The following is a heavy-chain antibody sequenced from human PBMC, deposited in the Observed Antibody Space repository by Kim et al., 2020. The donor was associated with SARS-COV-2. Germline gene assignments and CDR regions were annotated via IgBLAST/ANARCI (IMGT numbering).Heavy chain of an antibody. Sequence: ADSVKGRFTISRDNSKNTLYLQMNSLRAEDTAVYYCAKDPHVVVTAQFDYWGQGTLVTVSS. CDR3: AKDPHVVVTAQFDY. J-gene: IGHJ4*02. V-gene: IGHV3-23*01. D-gene: IGHD2-21*02.